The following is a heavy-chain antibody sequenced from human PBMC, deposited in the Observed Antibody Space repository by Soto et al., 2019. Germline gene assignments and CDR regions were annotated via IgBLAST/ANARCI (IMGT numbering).Heavy chain of an antibody. CDR1: GGSISSYY. J-gene: IGHJ4*02. Sequence: SETLSLTCTVSGGSISSYYWSWIRQPPGKGLEWIGYIYYSGSTNYNPSLKSRVTISVDTSKNQFSLKLSSVTAADTAVYYCARKYGGNVDYWGQGTLVTVSS. CDR3: ARKYGGNVDY. V-gene: IGHV4-59*08. D-gene: IGHD2-15*01. CDR2: IYYSGST.